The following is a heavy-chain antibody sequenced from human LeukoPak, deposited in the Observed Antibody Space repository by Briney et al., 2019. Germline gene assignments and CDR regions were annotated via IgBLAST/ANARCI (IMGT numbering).Heavy chain of an antibody. V-gene: IGHV3-21*04. CDR1: GFTFSSCA. Sequence: GGSLRLSCAASGFTFSSCAMSWVRQAPGKGLEWVSSISGSGSTIYYADSVKGRFTISRDNAKNSLYLQMNSLRAEDTAVYYCARSRRARTLRAFDIWGQGTMVTVSS. CDR2: ISGSGSTI. J-gene: IGHJ3*02. D-gene: IGHD1-7*01. CDR3: ARSRRARTLRAFDI.